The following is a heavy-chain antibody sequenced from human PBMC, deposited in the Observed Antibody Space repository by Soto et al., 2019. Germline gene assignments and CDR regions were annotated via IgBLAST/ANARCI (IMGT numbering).Heavy chain of an antibody. D-gene: IGHD2-15*01. J-gene: IGHJ5*02. V-gene: IGHV1-69*05. Sequence: QVQLVQSGAEVKKPGSSVKVSCKASGGTFSSYAISWVRQAPGQGLEWMGGIIPIFGTANYAQKFQGRVTSVTAESARTASRCVSRLRAEDTSVNDGVGVGAGTLLSGVDHWGRGTLVTVSS. CDR3: VGVGAGTLLSGVDH. CDR2: IIPIFGTA. CDR1: GGTFSSYA.